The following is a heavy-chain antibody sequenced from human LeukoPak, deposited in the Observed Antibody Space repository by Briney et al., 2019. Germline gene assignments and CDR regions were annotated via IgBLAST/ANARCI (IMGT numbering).Heavy chain of an antibody. CDR3: ARTYNLHGGFYMDV. D-gene: IGHD1-1*01. CDR2: MSYTGTT. CDR1: GGSISRGDYY. J-gene: IGHJ6*03. Sequence: SETLSLTCSVSGGSISRGDYYWSWVRQHPGEGLEWIGYMSYTGTTGRNPSLKSRVTISRDTSKNRLSLKVTSVTAADTVVYYCARTYNLHGGFYMDVWGNGTTVTVSS. V-gene: IGHV4-31*03.